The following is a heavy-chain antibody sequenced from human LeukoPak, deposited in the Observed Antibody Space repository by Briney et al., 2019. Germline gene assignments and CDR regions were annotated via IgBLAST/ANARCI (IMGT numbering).Heavy chain of an antibody. D-gene: IGHD1-1*01. CDR3: ETDLEEANTYYFDY. CDR1: GFTVSSSY. Sequence: PGGSLRLSCAASGFTVSSSYMSWVRQAPGKGLEWGSIISSAGTTYYADSVKGRFTTSRNNSKNTVYLQVNSLRDEDTAVYYCETDLEEANTYYFDYWGQGTMVTVSS. CDR2: ISSAGTT. J-gene: IGHJ4*02. V-gene: IGHV3-66*01.